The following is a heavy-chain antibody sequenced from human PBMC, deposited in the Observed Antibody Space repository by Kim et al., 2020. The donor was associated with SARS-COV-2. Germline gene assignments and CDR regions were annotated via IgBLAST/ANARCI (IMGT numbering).Heavy chain of an antibody. D-gene: IGHD6-13*01. CDR2: IIPIFGTA. Sequence: SVKVSCKASGGTFSSYAISWVRQAPGQGLEWMGGIIPIFGTANYAQKFQGRVTITADESTSTAYMELSSLRSEDTAVYYCGRDTPGIAAADSGAFDIWGQGTMVTISS. J-gene: IGHJ3*02. V-gene: IGHV1-69*13. CDR3: GRDTPGIAAADSGAFDI. CDR1: GGTFSSYA.